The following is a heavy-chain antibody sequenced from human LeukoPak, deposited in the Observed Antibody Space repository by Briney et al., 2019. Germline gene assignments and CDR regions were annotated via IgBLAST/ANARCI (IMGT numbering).Heavy chain of an antibody. Sequence: PSETLSLTCTVSGGSISSYYWSWIRQPPGRGLEWIGYVYNGGSTNYNPSLKSRVSISLDTSKNQLSLKLSSATAVDTAVYFCARQVGGNGYHYDYWGQGTLVTVSS. D-gene: IGHD5-24*01. CDR2: VYNGGST. J-gene: IGHJ4*02. CDR3: ARQVGGNGYHYDY. V-gene: IGHV4-59*08. CDR1: GGSISSYY.